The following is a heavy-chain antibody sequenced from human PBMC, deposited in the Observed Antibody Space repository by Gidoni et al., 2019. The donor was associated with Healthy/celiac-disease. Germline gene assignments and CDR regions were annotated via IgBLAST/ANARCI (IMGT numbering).Heavy chain of an antibody. V-gene: IGHV4-34*01. J-gene: IGHJ5*02. CDR1: GGSFSGYY. D-gene: IGHD3-10*01. CDR3: AGVHGWGSGRRRGFWFDP. Sequence: QVQLQQWGAGLLKPSATLSLTCAVYGGSFSGYYWSWIRQPPGKGLEWIGEINHSGSTNYNPSLKSRVTISVDTSKNQCSLKLSSVTAADTAVYYCAGVHGWGSGRRRGFWFDPWGQGTLVTVSS. CDR2: INHSGST.